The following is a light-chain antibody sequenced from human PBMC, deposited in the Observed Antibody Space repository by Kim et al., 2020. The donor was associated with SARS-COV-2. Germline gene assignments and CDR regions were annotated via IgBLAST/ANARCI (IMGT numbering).Light chain of an antibody. CDR3: ETWDSSLSAGE. J-gene: IGLJ2*01. Sequence: QSVLTQPPSVSAAPGQKVTISCSGSSSNIGNNYVSWYQQLPGTAPKLLIYGNNKRPSGIPDRFSGSKSGTSATLGITGLQTGDEADYYCETWDSSLSAGEFGGGTQLTVL. CDR2: GNN. CDR1: SSNIGNNY. V-gene: IGLV1-51*01.